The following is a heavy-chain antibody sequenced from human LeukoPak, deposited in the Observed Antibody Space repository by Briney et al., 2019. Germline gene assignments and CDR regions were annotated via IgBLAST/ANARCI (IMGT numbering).Heavy chain of an antibody. CDR3: GGKGYKASYFFFDY. V-gene: IGHV4-4*07. CDR2: IYTTGTT. Sequence: SETLSLICSVSGGSINSYYWGWVRQPAGKGLEWIGRIYTTGTTNYSPSLKSRLTMSVDTSKNQFSLKLRSVTAADTAVYWCGGKGYKASYFFFDYGGRGPLVPAPS. J-gene: IGHJ4*02. CDR1: GGSINSYY. D-gene: IGHD2/OR15-2a*01.